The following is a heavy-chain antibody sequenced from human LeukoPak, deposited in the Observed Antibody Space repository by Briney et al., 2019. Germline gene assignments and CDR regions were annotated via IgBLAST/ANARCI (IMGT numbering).Heavy chain of an antibody. Sequence: SETLSLTCAVYGGSFSGYYWSWIRQPPGKGLEWIGEINHSGSTNYNPSLKSRVTISVDTSKNQFSLRLSSVTAADTAVYYCARVASYGYQQQLVHYYYYYMDVWGKGTTVTVSS. V-gene: IGHV4-34*01. CDR3: ARVASYGYQQQLVHYYYYYMDV. CDR1: GGSFSGYY. J-gene: IGHJ6*03. CDR2: INHSGST. D-gene: IGHD5-18*01.